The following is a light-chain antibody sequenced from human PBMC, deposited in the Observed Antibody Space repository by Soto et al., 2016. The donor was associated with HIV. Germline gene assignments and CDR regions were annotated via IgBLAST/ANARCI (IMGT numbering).Light chain of an antibody. Sequence: DIQLTQSPSFLSASVGDRVTITCRASQGISSYLAWYQQKPGKAPKLLIYAASTLQSGVPSRFSGSGSGTEFTLTISSLQPDDSASYYCQQYNSYPWTFGQGTKVEIK. CDR1: QGISSY. V-gene: IGKV1-9*01. CDR2: AAS. CDR3: QQYNSYPWT. J-gene: IGKJ1*01.